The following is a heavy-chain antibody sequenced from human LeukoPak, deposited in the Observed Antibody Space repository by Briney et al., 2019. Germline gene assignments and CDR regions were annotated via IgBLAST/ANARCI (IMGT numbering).Heavy chain of an antibody. CDR2: IIPIFGTA. CDR3: AATYYDFWSGYGRYYYMDV. J-gene: IGHJ6*03. V-gene: IGHV1-69*05. D-gene: IGHD3-3*01. Sequence: GASVKVSCKASGYTFTSYGISWVRQAPGQGLEWMGGIIPIFGTANYAQKFQGRVTITTDESTSTAYMELSSLRSEDTAVYYCAATYYDFWSGYGRYYYMDVWGKGTTVTVSS. CDR1: GYTFTSYG.